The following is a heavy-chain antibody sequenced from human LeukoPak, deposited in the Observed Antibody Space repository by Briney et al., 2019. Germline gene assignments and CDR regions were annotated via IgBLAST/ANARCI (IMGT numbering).Heavy chain of an antibody. V-gene: IGHV3-7*01. Sequence: PGGSLRLSCAASGFTFSSYWMSWVRQAPGKGLEWVANIKQDGSEKYYVDSVKGRFTISRDNAKNSLYLQVNSLTAEDTALYYCAYSSSGGDAFDIWGQGTMVTVSS. J-gene: IGHJ3*02. D-gene: IGHD6-13*01. CDR2: IKQDGSEK. CDR3: AYSSSGGDAFDI. CDR1: GFTFSSYW.